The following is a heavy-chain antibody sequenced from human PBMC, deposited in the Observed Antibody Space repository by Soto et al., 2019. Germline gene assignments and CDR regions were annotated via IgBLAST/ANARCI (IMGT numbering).Heavy chain of an antibody. J-gene: IGHJ4*02. V-gene: IGHV3-21*01. D-gene: IGHD1-7*01. CDR3: TRSPRSITGTPTGGAQNDY. CDR1: GFSFFSYT. Sequence: PXVSLRLSCAGAGFSFFSYTMTWVRQAPGKGLEWVSSISSDNKYIYYADSVKGRFTISRDNAKSSLFLQMNSLRADDTAVYYCTRSPRSITGTPTGGAQNDYWGQGALVTVPS. CDR2: ISSDNKYI.